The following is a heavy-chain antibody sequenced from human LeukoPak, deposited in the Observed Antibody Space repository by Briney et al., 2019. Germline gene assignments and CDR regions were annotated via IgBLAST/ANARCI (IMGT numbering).Heavy chain of an antibody. CDR3: ARLGPYYFDY. CDR1: GFTVSSNY. Sequence: TGRSLRLSCAASGFTVSSNYMSWVRQAPGKGLEWVSVIYSGGSIYYADSVKGRFTISRDNSKNTLYLQMNSLRVEDTAVYYCARLGPYYFDYWGQGTLVTVSS. V-gene: IGHV3-66*04. J-gene: IGHJ4*02. D-gene: IGHD3-16*01. CDR2: IYSGGSI.